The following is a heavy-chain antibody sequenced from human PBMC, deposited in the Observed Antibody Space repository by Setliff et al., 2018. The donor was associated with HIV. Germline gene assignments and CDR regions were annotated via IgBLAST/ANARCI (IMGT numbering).Heavy chain of an antibody. CDR3: AREPYQLQTEDGMDV. J-gene: IGHJ6*02. CDR1: GGSISSGGYY. Sequence: PSETLSLTCTVSGGSISSGGYYRSWIRQPPGKGLEWIGYIYSSGTTQYNPSVESRVTMSVDTSKNQFSLKLSSVTAADTAVYYCAREPYQLQTEDGMDVWGQGTTVTVSS. CDR2: IYSSGTT. V-gene: IGHV4-61*08. D-gene: IGHD2-2*01.